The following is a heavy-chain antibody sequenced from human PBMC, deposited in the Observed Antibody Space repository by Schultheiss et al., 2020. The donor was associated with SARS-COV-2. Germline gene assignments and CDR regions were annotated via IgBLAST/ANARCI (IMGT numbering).Heavy chain of an antibody. CDR1: RFTFSSYG. J-gene: IGHJ4*02. CDR3: ARETGVRIDY. Sequence: GGSLRLSCSASRFTFSSYGMHWVRQAPGKGLEWVAVIWYDGSNKYYADSVKGRFSISRDNAKKSLYLQMNRLRVEDTAVYSCARETGVRIDYWGQGTLVTVSS. D-gene: IGHD3-16*02. CDR2: IWYDGSNK. V-gene: IGHV3-33*08.